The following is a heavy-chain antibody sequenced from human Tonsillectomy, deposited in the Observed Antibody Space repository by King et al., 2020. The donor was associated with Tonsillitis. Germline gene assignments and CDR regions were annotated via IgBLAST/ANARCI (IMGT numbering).Heavy chain of an antibody. D-gene: IGHD4-17*01. J-gene: IGHJ4*02. Sequence: VQLVESGGVVVQPGGSLRLSCAASGFTFDDYTMHWVRQAPGKGLEWVSLISWDGGSTYYAESVKGRFTISRDNSKNSLYLQMNSLRTEDTALYYCAKDMGTTVTTPWDWGQGTLVTVSS. V-gene: IGHV3-43*01. CDR1: GFTFDDYT. CDR3: AKDMGTTVTTPWD. CDR2: ISWDGGST.